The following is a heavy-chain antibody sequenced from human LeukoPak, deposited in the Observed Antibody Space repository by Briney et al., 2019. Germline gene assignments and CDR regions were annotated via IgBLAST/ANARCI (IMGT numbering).Heavy chain of an antibody. CDR3: AREPIEWELTFDY. J-gene: IGHJ4*02. CDR1: GLTFSSYS. Sequence: SGGSLRLSCAASGLTFSSYSMNWVRQAPGKGLEWVSSISSSSSYIYYADSVKGRFTISRDNAKNSLYLQMNSLRAEDTAVYYCAREPIEWELTFDYWGQGTLVTVSS. D-gene: IGHD1-26*01. CDR2: ISSSSSYI. V-gene: IGHV3-21*01.